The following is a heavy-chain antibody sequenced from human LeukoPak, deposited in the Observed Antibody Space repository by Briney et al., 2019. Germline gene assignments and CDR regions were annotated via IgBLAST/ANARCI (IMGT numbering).Heavy chain of an antibody. CDR1: GYTFTGYY. D-gene: IGHD2/OR15-2a*01. CDR3: ARASFSKDAFDI. V-gene: IGHV1-2*02. Sequence: GASVKVSCKASGYTFTGYYMHWVRQAPGQGLEWMGWINPNSGGTNYAQKFQGRVTMTGDTSISTAYMELSRLRSDDTAVYYCARASFSKDAFDIWGQGTMVTVSS. J-gene: IGHJ3*02. CDR2: INPNSGGT.